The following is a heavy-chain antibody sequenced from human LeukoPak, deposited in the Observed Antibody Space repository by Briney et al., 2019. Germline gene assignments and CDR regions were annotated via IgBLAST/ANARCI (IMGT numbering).Heavy chain of an antibody. V-gene: IGHV3-7*03. J-gene: IGHJ6*04. CDR1: GFTFSSYW. D-gene: IGHD2-2*01. CDR3: ARDRGVPAAGMDV. CDR2: IKQDGSEK. Sequence: GGSLRLSCAASGFTFSSYWMSWVRQAPGKGLEWVANIKQDGSEKYYVDSVKGRFTISRGNAKNSLYLQMNSLRAEDTAVYYCARDRGVPAAGMDVWGKGTTVTVSS.